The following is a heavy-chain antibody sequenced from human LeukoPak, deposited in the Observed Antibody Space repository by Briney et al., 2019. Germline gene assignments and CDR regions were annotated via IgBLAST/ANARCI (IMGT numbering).Heavy chain of an antibody. CDR2: SRNKENRYST. CDR1: GFSFSVYY. V-gene: IGHV3-72*01. J-gene: IGHJ4*02. CDR3: VGGYDY. Sequence: GGSLRLSCAASGFSFSVYYMAWVRQAPGKGLEWVGLSRNKENRYSTESGASVKGRVTISRDDSKNLMYLEMKSLKSEDTAVYYCVGGYDYWGQGTLVTVSS. D-gene: IGHD2-15*01.